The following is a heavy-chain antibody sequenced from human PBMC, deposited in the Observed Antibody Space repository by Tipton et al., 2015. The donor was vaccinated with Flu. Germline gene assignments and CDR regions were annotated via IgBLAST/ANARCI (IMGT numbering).Heavy chain of an antibody. J-gene: IGHJ4*02. D-gene: IGHD6-13*01. CDR1: GGIFSSYS. V-gene: IGHV1-69*06. Sequence: QLVQSGAEVKKPGSSVRVSCMASGGIFSSYSISWVRQAPGQGLEWMGGISPMFGTANYAQKFQGRVTMTTDTSASTAYMELRSLRSDDTAVYYCARDGSPEYWGQGTLVTVSS. CDR2: ISPMFGTA. CDR3: ARDGSPEY.